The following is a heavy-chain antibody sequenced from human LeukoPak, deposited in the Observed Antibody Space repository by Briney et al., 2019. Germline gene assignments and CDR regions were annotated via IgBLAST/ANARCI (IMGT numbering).Heavy chain of an antibody. D-gene: IGHD3-10*01. CDR1: NYSISRGYY. V-gene: IGHV4-38-2*02. CDR2: IRHSDIR. Sequence: SETLSLTCSVSNYSISRGYYWGWVRQSPGKGLEWIGSIRHSDIRYYNPSLKSRVTISLDTSKNQFSLRLSSVTAADTAVYYCARVDVGGSYYYYMDVWGKGTTVTISS. CDR3: ARVDVGGSYYYYMDV. J-gene: IGHJ6*03.